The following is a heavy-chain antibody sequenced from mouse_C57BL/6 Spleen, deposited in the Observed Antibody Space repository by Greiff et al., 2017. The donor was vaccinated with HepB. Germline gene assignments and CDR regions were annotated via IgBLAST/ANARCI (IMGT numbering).Heavy chain of an antibody. CDR1: GFNIKDDY. CDR2: IDPENGDT. CDR3: TGGYWFAY. Sequence: EVKVVESGAELVRPGASVKLSCTASGFNIKDDYMHWVKQRPEQGLEWIGWIDPENGDTEYASKFQGKATITADTSSNTAYLQLSSLTSEDTAVYYCTGGYWFAYWGQGTLVTVSA. D-gene: IGHD2-2*01. V-gene: IGHV14-4*01. J-gene: IGHJ3*01.